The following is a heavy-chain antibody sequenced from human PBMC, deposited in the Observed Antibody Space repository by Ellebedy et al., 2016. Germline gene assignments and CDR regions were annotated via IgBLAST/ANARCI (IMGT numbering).Heavy chain of an antibody. CDR2: IWYDGSNK. Sequence: GGSLRLSCAASGFTFSSYGMHWVRQAPGKGLEWVAVIWYDGSNKYYADSVKGRFTISRDNSKNTLYLQMNSLRAEDTAVYYCAINGWEVAARVEGDYWGQGTLVTVSS. D-gene: IGHD2-15*01. J-gene: IGHJ4*02. V-gene: IGHV3-33*08. CDR1: GFTFSSYG. CDR3: AINGWEVAARVEGDY.